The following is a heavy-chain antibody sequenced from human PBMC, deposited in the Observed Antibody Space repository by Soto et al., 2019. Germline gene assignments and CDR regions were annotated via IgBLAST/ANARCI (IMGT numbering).Heavy chain of an antibody. J-gene: IGHJ5*02. CDR3: EKDSGGVNNACAYDP. Sequence: EVHLVESGGGLVKPGGSLRLTCAGSGFSFSDYTMNWVRQAPGKGLEWVSCISRGSDYIFYADTVKGRFTISRDNARNSQYLQMSSLRAEDTAVYDCEKDSGGVNNACAYDPWGQGTLVSVAS. V-gene: IGHV3-21*01. D-gene: IGHD1-20*01. CDR1: GFSFSDYT. CDR2: ISRGSDYI.